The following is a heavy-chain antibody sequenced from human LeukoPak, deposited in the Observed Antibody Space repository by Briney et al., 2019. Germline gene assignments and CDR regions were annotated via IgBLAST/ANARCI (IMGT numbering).Heavy chain of an antibody. J-gene: IGHJ6*03. D-gene: IGHD4-17*01. CDR3: ARGPLTTWDYYYYYMDV. CDR1: GFIFSTYW. V-gene: IGHV3-74*01. CDR2: INSGGSST. Sequence: PGGSLRLSCEVSGFIFSTYWMHWVRQVPGKGLEWVSRINSGGSSTNYADSVKGRFTISRDNAKNTLFLQMNSLRAEDTAVYYCARGPLTTWDYYYYYMDVWGKGTTVTVSS.